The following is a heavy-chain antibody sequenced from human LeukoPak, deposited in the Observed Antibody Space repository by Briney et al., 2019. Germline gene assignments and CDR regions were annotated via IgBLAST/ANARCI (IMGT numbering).Heavy chain of an antibody. CDR3: ARDPWYFDL. Sequence: TSETLSLTCTVSGGSISSYYWSWIRQPPGKGLEWIGYIYYSGSTNYHPSLKSRVTISVDTSKNQFSLKLSSVTAADTAVYYCARDPWYFDLWGRGTLVTVSS. V-gene: IGHV4-59*01. CDR1: GGSISSYY. CDR2: IYYSGST. J-gene: IGHJ2*01.